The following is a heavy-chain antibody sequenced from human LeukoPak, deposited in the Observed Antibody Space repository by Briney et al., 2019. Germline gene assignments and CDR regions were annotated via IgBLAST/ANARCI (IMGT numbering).Heavy chain of an antibody. CDR3: ARHSRVRRIVLMAPYYYYMDV. CDR1: GGSISSSSYY. V-gene: IGHV4-39*01. J-gene: IGHJ6*03. Sequence: SETLSLTCTVSGGSISSSSYYWGWIRQPPGKGLEWIGSIYYSGSTYYNPSLKSRVTISVDTSKNQFSLKLSSVTAADTAVYYCARHSRVRRIVLMAPYYYYMDVWGKGTTVTVSS. D-gene: IGHD2-8*01. CDR2: IYYSGST.